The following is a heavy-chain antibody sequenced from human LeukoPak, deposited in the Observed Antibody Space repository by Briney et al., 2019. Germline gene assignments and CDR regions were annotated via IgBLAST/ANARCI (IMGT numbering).Heavy chain of an antibody. CDR2: IKLYGSEK. CDR3: ARGVGGFFSTYNWFDP. V-gene: IGHV3-7*04. CDR1: GFTFSSYW. J-gene: IGHJ5*02. Sequence: GGSLRLSCAASGFTFSSYWMSWVRQAPGKGLEWVANIKLYGSEKYYVDSVKGRFTISRDNAKNSLYLQMNSLRAEDTAVYSCARGVGGFFSTYNWFDPWGQGTLVTVSS. D-gene: IGHD2-15*01.